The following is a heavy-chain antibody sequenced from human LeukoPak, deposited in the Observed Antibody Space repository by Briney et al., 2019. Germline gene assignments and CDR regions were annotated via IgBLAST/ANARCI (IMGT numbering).Heavy chain of an antibody. D-gene: IGHD3-3*01. Sequence: PGRSLRLSCAASGFTFSSYAMHWVRQAPGKGLEWVAVISYDGSNKYYADSVKGRFTISRDNSKNTLYLQMNSLRAEDTAVYYCAKVGPNYDFWSGYYNWGQGTLVTVSS. CDR3: AKVGPNYDFWSGYYN. V-gene: IGHV3-30-3*01. J-gene: IGHJ4*02. CDR1: GFTFSSYA. CDR2: ISYDGSNK.